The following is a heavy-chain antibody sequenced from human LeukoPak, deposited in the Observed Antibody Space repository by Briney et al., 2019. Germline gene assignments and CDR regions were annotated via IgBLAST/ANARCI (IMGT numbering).Heavy chain of an antibody. Sequence: SETLSLTCAVYVGSFSGYYWSWIRPPPEEGREWIGEINHSGSTNYNTSLKSRVTISVDTSKNQFSLKLSSVTAADTAVYYCARDITIFGVVQSPRGNMDVWGKGTTVTVSS. V-gene: IGHV4-34*01. CDR2: INHSGST. D-gene: IGHD3-3*01. J-gene: IGHJ6*03. CDR3: ARDITIFGVVQSPRGNMDV. CDR1: VGSFSGYY.